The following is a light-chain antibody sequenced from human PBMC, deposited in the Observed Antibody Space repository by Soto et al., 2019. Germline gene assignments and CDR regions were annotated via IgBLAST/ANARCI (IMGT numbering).Light chain of an antibody. Sequence: QSVLTQPPAASGTPGQRVTISCSGNTSNIGSSYVYWYQQLPGMAPKLLMFGNNQRPSWVPDRFSGSKSGTSASLAISGLRYEDEADYHCAAWDASLSGVVFGGGTKLTVL. V-gene: IGLV1-47*01. J-gene: IGLJ2*01. CDR3: AAWDASLSGVV. CDR2: GNN. CDR1: TSNIGSSY.